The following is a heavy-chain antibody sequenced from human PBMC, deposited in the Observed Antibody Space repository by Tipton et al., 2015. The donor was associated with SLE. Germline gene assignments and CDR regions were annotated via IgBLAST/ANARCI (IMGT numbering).Heavy chain of an antibody. CDR3: ARCTIFGVVRGSYDS. V-gene: IGHV4-34*01. CDR2: VNHSGST. Sequence: TLSLTCAVYGGSFSDYFWTWIRQSPGKGLEWIGDVNHSGSTDYHPSLKSRVTMSVDTSKNQFSLKLTSVTAADTALYYCARCTIFGVVRGSYDSWGQVTLVTVS. J-gene: IGHJ4*02. D-gene: IGHD3-3*01. CDR1: GGSFSDYF.